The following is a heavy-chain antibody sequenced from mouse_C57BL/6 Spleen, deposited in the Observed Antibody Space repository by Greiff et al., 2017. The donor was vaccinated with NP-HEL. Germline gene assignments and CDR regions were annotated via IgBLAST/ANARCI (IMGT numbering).Heavy chain of an antibody. CDR1: GYTFTTYP. CDR3: ARRGDYDFAWFAY. Sequence: VQLQESGAELVKPGASVKMSCKASGYTFTTYPIEWMKQNHGKSLEWIGNFHPYNDDTKYNEKFKGKATLTVEKSSSTVYLELSRLTSDDSAVYYCARRGDYDFAWFAYWGQGTLVTVSA. V-gene: IGHV1-47*01. J-gene: IGHJ3*01. CDR2: FHPYNDDT. D-gene: IGHD2-4*01.